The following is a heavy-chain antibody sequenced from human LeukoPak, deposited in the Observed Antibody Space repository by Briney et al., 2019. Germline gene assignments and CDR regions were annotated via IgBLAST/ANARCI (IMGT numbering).Heavy chain of an antibody. D-gene: IGHD6-25*01. Sequence: GGSLRLSCAASGFTFSTSWLTWVRQAPGKGLEWVADINQDGSATASVDSVKGRFTISRDNSKNTLYLQMNSLRAEDTAVYYCAKMSGYSYWGQGTLVTVSS. CDR2: INQDGSAT. CDR1: GFTFSTSW. J-gene: IGHJ4*02. CDR3: AKMSGYSY. V-gene: IGHV3-7*01.